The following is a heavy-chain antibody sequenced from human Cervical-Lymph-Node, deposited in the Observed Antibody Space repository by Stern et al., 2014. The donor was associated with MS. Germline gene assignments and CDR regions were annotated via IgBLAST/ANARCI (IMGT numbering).Heavy chain of an antibody. CDR2: TIPIFGTA. Sequence: VQLAQSGAEVKKPASSVKVSCKASGGTFSSYAISWVRLAPGQGLEWMGGTIPIFGTANYAQKFQGRVTITADESTSTAYMELSSLRSEDTAVYYCARESDVDTAMPHFQHWGQGTLVTVSS. J-gene: IGHJ1*01. V-gene: IGHV1-69*01. D-gene: IGHD5-18*01. CDR3: ARESDVDTAMPHFQH. CDR1: GGTFSSYA.